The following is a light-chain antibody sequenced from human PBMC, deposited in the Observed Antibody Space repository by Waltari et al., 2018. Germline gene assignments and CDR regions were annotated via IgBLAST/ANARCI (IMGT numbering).Light chain of an antibody. J-gene: IGKJ5*01. CDR2: EAC. Sequence: DIQMTQSPSSLSASVGDRVTISCRASESVTGYLNWYQQKPGKAPKLLTYEACRVHSGVPSRFSGSQSGTDFTLTISFLQPEDFATYYCQQSDTNPIAFGQGTRLEIK. V-gene: IGKV1-39*01. CDR3: QQSDTNPIA. CDR1: ESVTGY.